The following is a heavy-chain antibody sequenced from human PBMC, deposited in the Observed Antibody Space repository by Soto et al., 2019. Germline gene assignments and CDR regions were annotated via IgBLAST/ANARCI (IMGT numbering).Heavy chain of an antibody. D-gene: IGHD1-1*01. CDR1: GGTFSSYA. CDR2: IIPIFGTA. J-gene: IGHJ5*02. Sequence: QVQLVQSGAEVKKPGSSVKVSCKASGGTFSSYAISWVRQAPGQGLEWMGGIIPIFGTANYAQKFQGRVTITADKATSTAYMELSSLRSEDTAVYYCAREWSDGPEQPHWFDPWGQGTLVTVSS. CDR3: AREWSDGPEQPHWFDP. V-gene: IGHV1-69*06.